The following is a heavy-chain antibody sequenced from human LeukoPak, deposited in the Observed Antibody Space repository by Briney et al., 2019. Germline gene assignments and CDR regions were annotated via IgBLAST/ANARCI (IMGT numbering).Heavy chain of an antibody. V-gene: IGHV3-23*01. CDR1: GFTFSSYA. D-gene: IGHD2-15*01. CDR2: ISGRGGST. CDR3: VGGVVVVAATPNDAFDI. Sequence: GGSLRLSCAASGFTFSSYAVSWVRQAPGVGLEWVSTISGRGGSTFYADSVKGRFTISRDNSRNTLYLQMNSLRAEDTAVYYCVGGVVVVAATPNDAFDIWGQGTMVTVSS. J-gene: IGHJ3*02.